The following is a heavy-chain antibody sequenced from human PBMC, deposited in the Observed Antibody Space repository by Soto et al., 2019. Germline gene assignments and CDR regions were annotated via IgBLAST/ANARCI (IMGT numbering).Heavy chain of an antibody. D-gene: IGHD1-1*01. CDR1: GFTFSSDW. CDR3: TRDFQGPLDYGMDV. J-gene: IGHJ6*02. CDR2: VKYDGSQT. Sequence: PGGSLRLSCADSGFTFSSDWMSWVRQAPGKGLEWVAKVKYDGSQTYYVGSVKGRFTISRDNAKNSLYLQMNSLRAEDTAVYYCTRDFQGPLDYGMDVWGQGTTVTVSS. V-gene: IGHV3-7*01.